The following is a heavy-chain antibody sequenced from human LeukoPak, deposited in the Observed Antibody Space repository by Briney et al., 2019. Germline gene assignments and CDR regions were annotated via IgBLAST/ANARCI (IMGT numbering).Heavy chain of an antibody. V-gene: IGHV4-39*07. J-gene: IGHJ4*02. CDR1: AGSICSSSYY. CDR2: IYYSRST. Sequence: SETLSLTCTVSAGSICSSSYYRGWIRQPPGKGLEWTGRIYYSRSTYYNPSVKSRVTISVDTSKNQFSLKLNSVTAADTAVYYCARVSSGTDLDYWGQGTLVTVSS. D-gene: IGHD1-14*01. CDR3: ARVSSGTDLDY.